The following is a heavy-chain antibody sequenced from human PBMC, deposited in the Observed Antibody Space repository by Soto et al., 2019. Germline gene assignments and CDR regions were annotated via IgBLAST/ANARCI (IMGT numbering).Heavy chain of an antibody. V-gene: IGHV3-30*18. D-gene: IGHD4-17*01. CDR1: GFTFSSYG. CDR3: AKGPRLREGMFDI. J-gene: IGHJ3*02. CDR2: ISYDGSNK. Sequence: GGSLRLSCAASGFTFSSYGMHWVRQAPGKGLEWVAVISYDGSNKYYADSVKGRFTISRDNSKNTLYLQMNSLRAEDTAVYYCAKGPRLREGMFDIWGQGTMVTVSS.